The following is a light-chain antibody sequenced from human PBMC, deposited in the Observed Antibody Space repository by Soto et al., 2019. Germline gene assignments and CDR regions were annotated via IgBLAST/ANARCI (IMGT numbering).Light chain of an antibody. V-gene: IGKV3D-20*01. CDR3: QQYGSTPIT. CDR1: QSVSSSY. J-gene: IGKJ5*01. Sequence: QSKDTLSLSPGERATLSCGASQSVSSSYVASYQHRPGLAPRILIHDASSRATGIPDRFSGTKSGTDFTLTIRRLEPEDAAVYYCQQYGSTPITFGQGTRLEIK. CDR2: DAS.